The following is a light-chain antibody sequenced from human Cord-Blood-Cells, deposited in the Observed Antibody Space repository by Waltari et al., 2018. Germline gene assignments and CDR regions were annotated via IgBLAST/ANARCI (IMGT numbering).Light chain of an antibody. CDR2: GAS. Sequence: EIVLPQSTGTLSLSPGERATLSRRASQSVSSSYLAWYQQKPGQAPRLLIYGASSRATGIPDRFSGSGSGTDFTLTISRLEPEDFAVYYCQQYGSSPYTFGQGTKLEIK. CDR1: QSVSSSY. J-gene: IGKJ2*01. CDR3: QQYGSSPYT. V-gene: IGKV3-20*01.